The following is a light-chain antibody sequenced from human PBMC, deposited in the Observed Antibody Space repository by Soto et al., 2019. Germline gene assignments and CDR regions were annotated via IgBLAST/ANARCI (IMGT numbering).Light chain of an antibody. CDR1: SSNIGSNY. V-gene: IGLV1-47*01. J-gene: IGLJ2*01. Sequence: QSVLTQPPSASGTPGQRVTISCSGSSSNIGSNYVYWYQQLPGTAPKLLIYRNNQRPSGVPDRFSGSKSGTSASLAISGLRFEDEADYYCAAWDDSLSGKVFCGGTKLTVL. CDR2: RNN. CDR3: AAWDDSLSGKV.